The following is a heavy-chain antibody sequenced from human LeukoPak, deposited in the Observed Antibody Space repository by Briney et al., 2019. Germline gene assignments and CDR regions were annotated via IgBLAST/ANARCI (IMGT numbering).Heavy chain of an antibody. D-gene: IGHD3-10*01. CDR1: GFTFSSYW. V-gene: IGHV3-74*01. Sequence: GGSLRLSCAASGFTFSSYWMHWVRQAPGKGLVWVSRINSDGSSTSYADSVKGRFTISRDNAKNTLYLQMNSLRAEDTAVYYCARGDILGGSDYYYYMDVWGKGTTVTVSS. CDR2: INSDGSST. J-gene: IGHJ6*03. CDR3: ARGDILGGSDYYYYMDV.